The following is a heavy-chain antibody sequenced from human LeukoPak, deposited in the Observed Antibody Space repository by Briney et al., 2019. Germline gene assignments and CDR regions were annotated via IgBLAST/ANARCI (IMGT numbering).Heavy chain of an antibody. CDR2: IYYSGST. J-gene: IGHJ5*02. CDR1: GGSISSYY. CDR3: ARVSGSYYPGWFDP. V-gene: IGHV4-59*01. Sequence: SETLSLTCTVPGGSISSYYWSWIRQPPGKGLEWIGYIYYSGSTDYNPSLKSRVTMSMDTFEKQLSLKLTSVTAADTAVYYCARVSGSYYPGWFDPWGQGTLVTVSS. D-gene: IGHD1-26*01.